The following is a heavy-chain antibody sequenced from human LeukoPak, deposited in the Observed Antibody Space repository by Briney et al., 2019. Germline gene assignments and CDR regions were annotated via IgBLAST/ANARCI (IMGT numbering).Heavy chain of an antibody. CDR2: INHSGST. V-gene: IGHV4-34*01. CDR1: GGSFSGYH. J-gene: IGHJ6*03. Sequence: SETLSLTCAVYGGSFSGYHWSWIRQPPGKGLEWIGEINHSGSTNYNPSLKSRVTISVDTSKNQFSLKLSSVTAADTAVYYCASERVYGSGSYYRYYYMDVWGKGTTVTVSS. D-gene: IGHD3-10*01. CDR3: ASERVYGSGSYYRYYYMDV.